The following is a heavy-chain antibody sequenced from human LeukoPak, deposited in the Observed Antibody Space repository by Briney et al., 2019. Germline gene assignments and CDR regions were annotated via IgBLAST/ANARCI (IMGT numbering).Heavy chain of an antibody. Sequence: GESLKISCKGSGYRFSNYRLAWVRQMPGKGLEWMGIIYPGDSETTYSPSFQGHVTISADKSVTTAYLQWSSLKPSDTDIYYCARLDEGFYYDGYGYNFWGQGTLVTVSS. CDR2: IYPGDSET. D-gene: IGHD3-22*01. CDR3: ARLDEGFYYDGYGYNF. J-gene: IGHJ4*02. V-gene: IGHV5-51*01. CDR1: GYRFSNYR.